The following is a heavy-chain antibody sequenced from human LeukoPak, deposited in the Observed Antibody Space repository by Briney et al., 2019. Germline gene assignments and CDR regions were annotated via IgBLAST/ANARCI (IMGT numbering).Heavy chain of an antibody. CDR2: IYYSGST. CDR3: ARHAVDGYNYYYYYYYMDV. D-gene: IGHD5-24*01. CDR1: GGSISGSSYY. V-gene: IGHV4-39*01. J-gene: IGHJ6*03. Sequence: SETLSLTCTVSGGSISGSSYYWGWIRRPPGKGLEWIGSIYYSGSTYYNPSLKSRVTISVDTSKNQFSLKLSSVTAADTAVYYCARHAVDGYNYYYYYYYMDVWGKGTTVTVSS.